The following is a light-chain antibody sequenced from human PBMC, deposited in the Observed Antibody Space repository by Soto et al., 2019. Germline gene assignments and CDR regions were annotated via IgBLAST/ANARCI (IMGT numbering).Light chain of an antibody. Sequence: EIVLTQSPGTLSLSPGERATLSCRASQSVSSNYLAWYQQKPGQAPRLLIYDASSRPGGIPERFSVSGSGSDFTLSISRLVPEDFAVYYCQQYGSSPYSFGQGTKLEIK. V-gene: IGKV3-20*01. CDR2: DAS. CDR3: QQYGSSPYS. CDR1: QSVSSNY. J-gene: IGKJ2*01.